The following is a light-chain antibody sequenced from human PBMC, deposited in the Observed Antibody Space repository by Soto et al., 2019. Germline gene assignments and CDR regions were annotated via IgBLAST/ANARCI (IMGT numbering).Light chain of an antibody. Sequence: EIVMTQSPATLSVSPGERATLSCRASQSVSSNLAWYQQKPGQAPRLLIYGASTRATGIPARFSGSGSGTEFTRTFSSLQSEDFAVYYCQQYNNWPFTFGPGTKVDIK. CDR1: QSVSSN. CDR2: GAS. CDR3: QQYNNWPFT. J-gene: IGKJ3*01. V-gene: IGKV3-15*01.